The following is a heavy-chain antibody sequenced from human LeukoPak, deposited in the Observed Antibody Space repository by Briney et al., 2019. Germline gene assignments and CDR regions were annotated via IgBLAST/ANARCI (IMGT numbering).Heavy chain of an antibody. CDR2: IYSGGST. J-gene: IGHJ6*04. V-gene: IGHV3-66*02. CDR3: ARRMDV. CDR1: GFIFCNYA. Sequence: GGALRLSCATSGFIFCNYALMWVRQAPGKGLEWVSVIYSGGSTYYADSVKGRFTISRDNSKNTLYLQMNSLRAEDTAVYYCARRMDVWGKGTTVTVSS.